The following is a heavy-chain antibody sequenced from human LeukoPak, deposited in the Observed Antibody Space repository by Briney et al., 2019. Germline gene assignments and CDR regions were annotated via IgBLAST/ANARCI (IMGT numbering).Heavy chain of an antibody. CDR1: GSTFSSYP. V-gene: IGHV1-69*01. CDR2: ITPIFGAA. J-gene: IGHJ4*02. D-gene: IGHD4-23*01. Sequence: GASVKVSCKASGSTFSSYPFTWVRQAPGQGLEWMGEITPIFGAANYAQTFQGRVTITADESTSTVFMELSSLRSDDTAFYYCARNSRVASTSGLNYWGQGTLVTVSS. CDR3: ARNSRVASTSGLNY.